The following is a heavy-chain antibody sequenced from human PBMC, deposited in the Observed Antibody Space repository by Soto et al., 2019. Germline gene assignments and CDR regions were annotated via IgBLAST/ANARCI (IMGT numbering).Heavy chain of an antibody. V-gene: IGHV3-53*01. J-gene: IGHJ6*02. Sequence: GGSLRLSCAASGFTVSSNYMSWVRQAPGKGLEWVSVIYSGGSTYYADSVKGRFTISRDNSKNTLYLQMNSLRAEDTAVYYCASSGSESGWELPYYYYGMDVWGQGTTVTVSS. CDR1: GFTVSSNY. D-gene: IGHD1-26*01. CDR2: IYSGGST. CDR3: ASSGSESGWELPYYYYGMDV.